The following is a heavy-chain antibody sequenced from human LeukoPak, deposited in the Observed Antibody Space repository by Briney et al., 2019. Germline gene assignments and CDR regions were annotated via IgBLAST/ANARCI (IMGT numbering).Heavy chain of an antibody. CDR2: IYYAGST. CDR3: ASVMNGVVKFDF. CDR1: LWTNSSCAYY. V-gene: IGHV4-30-4*01. D-gene: IGHD2-21*01. Sequence: SQTLSLTCICSLWTNSSCAYYGSWTPHPPGKAGEGIGYIYYAGSTYYNQPLKRRITISLDKSKNQFSLMLSTVTAADAAVYYCASVMNGVVKFDFWGQGTLVTVSS. J-gene: IGHJ4*02.